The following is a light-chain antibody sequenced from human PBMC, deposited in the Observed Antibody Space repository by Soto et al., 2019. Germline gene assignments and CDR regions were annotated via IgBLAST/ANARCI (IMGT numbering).Light chain of an antibody. CDR3: QSYDSSLSGSVV. J-gene: IGLJ3*02. CDR2: GNS. CDR1: SSSIGAGFD. V-gene: IGLV1-40*01. Sequence: QTVVTQPPSVSGAPGQRVTISCTGSSSSIGAGFDVHWYQQLPGTAPKLLIYGNSNRPSGVPDRFSGSKSGTSASLASTGLQAEDEADYYCQSYDSSLSGSVVFGGGTKLTVL.